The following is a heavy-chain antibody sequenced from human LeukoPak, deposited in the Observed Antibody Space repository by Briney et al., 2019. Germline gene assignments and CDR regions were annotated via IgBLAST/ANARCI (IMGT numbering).Heavy chain of an antibody. J-gene: IGHJ6*03. CDR2: IYTSGST. V-gene: IGHV4-61*02. CDR1: GGSISSGSYY. D-gene: IGHD5-18*01. CDR3: AREGYSYGWVYYYYYMDV. Sequence: SETLSLTCTVSGGSISSGSYYWSWIRQPAGKGLEWIVRIYTSGSTNYNPSLKSRVTISVDTSKNQFSLKLSSVAAADTAVYYCAREGYSYGWVYYYYYMDVWGKGTTVTISS.